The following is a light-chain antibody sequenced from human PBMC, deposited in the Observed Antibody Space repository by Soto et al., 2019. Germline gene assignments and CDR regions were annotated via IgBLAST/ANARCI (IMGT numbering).Light chain of an antibody. CDR2: GAS. CDR3: QQYNNWPRT. Sequence: DIVLTQSPGTLSLSPGERATLSCRASQSVSSNNLAWLRQKPGQAPRLLIYGASSRATDIPDRFSGSGSGTDFTLTISRLEPEDFAVYYCQQYNNWPRTFGQGTKVDIK. CDR1: QSVSSNN. J-gene: IGKJ1*01. V-gene: IGKV3-20*01.